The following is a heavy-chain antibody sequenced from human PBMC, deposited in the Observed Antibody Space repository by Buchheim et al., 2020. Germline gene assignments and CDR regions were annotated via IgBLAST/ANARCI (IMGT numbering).Heavy chain of an antibody. CDR2: IWYDGSNK. CDR1: GFTFSSYG. V-gene: IGHV3-33*01. CDR3: ARPLRYYDIFGYGMDV. D-gene: IGHD3-9*01. J-gene: IGHJ6*02. Sequence: QVQLVESGGGVVQPGRSLRLSCAASGFTFSSYGMHWVRQAPGKGLEWVAVIWYDGSNKYYADSVKGRFTIPRDNTKNTMYLQMNSLRAEDTAVYYCARPLRYYDIFGYGMDVWGQGTT.